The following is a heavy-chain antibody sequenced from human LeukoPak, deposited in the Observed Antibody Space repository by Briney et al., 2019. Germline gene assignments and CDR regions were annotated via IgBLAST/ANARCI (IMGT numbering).Heavy chain of an antibody. J-gene: IGHJ4*02. CDR1: GLIFSGPW. CDR3: AKGLYSSGWSDFDY. Sequence: GGSLRLSCAASGLIFSGPWMNWVRQAPGKGLEWVATINPDGNKKGLADSVRGRFTISRDDAENSLYLQMNSLRVEDTAVYYCAKGLYSSGWSDFDYWGQGTLVTVSS. CDR2: INPDGNKK. D-gene: IGHD6-19*01. V-gene: IGHV3-7*03.